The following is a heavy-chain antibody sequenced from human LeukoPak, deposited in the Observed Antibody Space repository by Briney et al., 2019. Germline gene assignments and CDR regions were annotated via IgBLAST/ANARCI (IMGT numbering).Heavy chain of an antibody. V-gene: IGHV3-33*08. CDR3: ARDPVEWEQLLDY. CDR1: GFTFRNAG. CDR2: IWYDGSNE. Sequence: GGSLRLSCAASGFTFRNAGMNWVRQAPGKGLEWVAIIWYDGSNEYYGDSVKGRFTISRDNARNSVYLQMNSLRVEDTAVYYCARDPVEWEQLLDYWGQGTLVTVSS. J-gene: IGHJ4*02. D-gene: IGHD1-26*01.